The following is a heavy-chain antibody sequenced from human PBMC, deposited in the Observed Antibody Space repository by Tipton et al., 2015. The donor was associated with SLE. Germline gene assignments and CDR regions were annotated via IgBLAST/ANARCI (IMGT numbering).Heavy chain of an antibody. CDR3: ARGYYYDTSGYRSWLDP. J-gene: IGHJ5*02. CDR2: INHSGST. D-gene: IGHD3-22*01. Sequence: TLSLTCAVYGGSFSGYYWSWIRQPPGKGLEWIGEINHSGSTNYNPSLKSRVTISVDTSKNQFSLKLRSVTAADSAVYYCARGYYYDTSGYRSWLDPWGPGTLVTVSS. V-gene: IGHV4-34*01. CDR1: GGSFSGYY.